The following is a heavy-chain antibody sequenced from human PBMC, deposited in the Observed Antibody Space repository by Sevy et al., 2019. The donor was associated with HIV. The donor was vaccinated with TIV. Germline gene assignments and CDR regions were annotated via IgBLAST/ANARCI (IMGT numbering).Heavy chain of an antibody. D-gene: IGHD5-12*01. CDR1: GFTFSSYD. Sequence: GGSLRLSCAASGFTFSSYDMHWVRQVTGKGLEWVSVIGSSGDPYYPGSVKGRFTISRENAKNSVYLQMNSLRAGDTAVYYCARSGGYSDNGMDVLGQGTTVTVSS. CDR2: IGSSGDP. V-gene: IGHV3-13*05. J-gene: IGHJ6*02. CDR3: ARSGGYSDNGMDV.